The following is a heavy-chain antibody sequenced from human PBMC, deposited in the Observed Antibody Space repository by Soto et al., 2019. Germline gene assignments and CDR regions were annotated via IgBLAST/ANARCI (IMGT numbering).Heavy chain of an antibody. Sequence: TSETLSLTCAVYGGSFSGYYWRWIRQPPGKGLEWIGEINHSGSTNYNPSLKSRVTISVDTSKNQFSLKLSSVTAADTAVYYCARGYCSSTSCLGNWFDPWGQGTLVTVSS. CDR3: ARGYCSSTSCLGNWFDP. D-gene: IGHD2-2*01. CDR1: GGSFSGYY. CDR2: INHSGST. V-gene: IGHV4-34*01. J-gene: IGHJ5*02.